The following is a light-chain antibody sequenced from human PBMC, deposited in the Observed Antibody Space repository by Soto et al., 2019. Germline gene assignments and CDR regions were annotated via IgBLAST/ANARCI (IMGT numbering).Light chain of an antibody. Sequence: VLTQPPSVSGAPGQSVTISCTGSSSNIGAGYDVHWCQQRPGAAPRLLIFANTDRPSGVPDRFSASKSYASASLTIAVRQAEDEADYYCQSYDTSLSGSGVFGTGTKVTVL. CDR1: SSNIGAGYD. J-gene: IGLJ1*01. CDR3: QSYDTSLSGSGV. V-gene: IGLV1-40*01. CDR2: ANT.